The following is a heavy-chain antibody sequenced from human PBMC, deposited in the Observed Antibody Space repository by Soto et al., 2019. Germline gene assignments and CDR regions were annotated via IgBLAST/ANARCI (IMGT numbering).Heavy chain of an antibody. V-gene: IGHV1-69*08. CDR3: ARDLIVTGAYDSSV. CDR2: IIPILGIA. D-gene: IGHD3-3*01. Sequence: QVQLVQSGAEVKKPGSSVKVSCKASGGTFSSYTISWVRQAPGQGLEWMGRIIPILGIANYAQKFQGRVKITADKSTSTAYMELSSLRSDDTAVYYCARDLIVTGAYDSSVWGKGTTVTVSS. J-gene: IGHJ6*04. CDR1: GGTFSSYT.